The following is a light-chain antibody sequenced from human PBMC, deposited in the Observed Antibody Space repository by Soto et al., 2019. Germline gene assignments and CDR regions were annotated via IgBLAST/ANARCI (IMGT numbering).Light chain of an antibody. CDR3: QQGYGFAFT. CDR1: QDISTW. Sequence: DIQMTQSPSSVSASVGDRVTISCRASQDISTWLAWYQQKPGKAPKLLVYAASSLQSGVPSRFSGSGSGTAFTPTISSLQPEDFATYFCQQGYGFAFTFGPGTKVDIK. J-gene: IGKJ3*01. CDR2: AAS. V-gene: IGKV1-12*01.